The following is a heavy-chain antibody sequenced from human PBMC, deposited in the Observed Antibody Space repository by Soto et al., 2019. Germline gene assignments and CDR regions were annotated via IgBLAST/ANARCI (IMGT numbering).Heavy chain of an antibody. J-gene: IGHJ4*02. V-gene: IGHV4-34*01. CDR3: ARGRRFDY. CDR1: GGSFSGYY. Sequence: QVQLQQWGAGLLKPSETLSLTCAVYGGSFSGYYWSWIRQPPGKGLEWIGEINHSGSTNYNPSLKSRVTISVDTSKNQFSRKLSSVTAADTAVYYCARGRRFDYWGQGTLVTVSS. CDR2: INHSGST.